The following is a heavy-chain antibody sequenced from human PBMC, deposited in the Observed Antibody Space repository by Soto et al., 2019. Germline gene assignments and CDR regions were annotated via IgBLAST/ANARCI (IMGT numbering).Heavy chain of an antibody. V-gene: IGHV3-64*01. CDR2: ISRNGGST. Sequence: GGSLRLSCAASGFTFSSYAMHWVRQAPGKGLEYVSAISRNGGSTYYANSVKGRFTISRDNSKNTLYLQMGSLRAEDMAVYYCARGPGYYFDYWGQGTLVTVSS. J-gene: IGHJ4*02. CDR3: ARGPGYYFDY. CDR1: GFTFSSYA.